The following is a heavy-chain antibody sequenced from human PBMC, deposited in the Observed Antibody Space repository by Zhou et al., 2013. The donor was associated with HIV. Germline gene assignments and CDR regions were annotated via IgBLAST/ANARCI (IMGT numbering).Heavy chain of an antibody. J-gene: IGHJ6*03. CDR3: ATGEGDYYYYYMDV. CDR2: IIPILNVT. Sequence: QVQLVQSGPEVKKPGSSVKVSCKASGGTFSNYDFTWVRQAPGQGLEWMGRIIPILNVTNYAQKFQGRLSITADKSTSTAYMELSSLRSEDTAVYYCATGEGDYYYYYMDVWGKGTTVTVSS. D-gene: IGHD7-27*01. CDR1: GGTFSNYD. V-gene: IGHV1-69*04.